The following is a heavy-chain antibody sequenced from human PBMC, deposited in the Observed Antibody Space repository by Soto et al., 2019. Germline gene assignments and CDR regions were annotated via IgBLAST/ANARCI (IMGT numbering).Heavy chain of an antibody. J-gene: IGHJ5*02. CDR3: AREGYAGSYHAS. D-gene: IGHD3-16*02. V-gene: IGHV1-18*04. Sequence: QVQLVQSGAEVKKPGASVKVSCKASGYTFTNYDISWVRQAPGQGLEWMGWISAYNGNTNYAQKLQCKVTMTTDTCTSTAYMELRSLRSDDPAVYYCAREGYAGSYHASWGQGTLVTVSS. CDR2: ISAYNGNT. CDR1: GYTFTNYD.